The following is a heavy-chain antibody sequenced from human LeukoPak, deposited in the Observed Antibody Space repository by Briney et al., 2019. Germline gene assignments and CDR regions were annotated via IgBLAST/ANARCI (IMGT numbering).Heavy chain of an antibody. CDR3: ARQGWLRPHYDY. V-gene: IGHV4-59*08. D-gene: IGHD5-12*01. CDR1: GGSISSYY. Sequence: SETLSLTCTVSGGSISSYYWSWIRQPPGKGLEWIGYIYTSGSTNYNPSLKSRVTISVDTSKNQFSLKLSSVTAADTAVYYCARQGWLRPHYDYWGQGTLVTVSS. J-gene: IGHJ4*02. CDR2: IYTSGST.